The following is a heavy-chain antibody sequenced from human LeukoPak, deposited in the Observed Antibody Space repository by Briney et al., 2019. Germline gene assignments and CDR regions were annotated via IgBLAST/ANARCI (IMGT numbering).Heavy chain of an antibody. J-gene: IGHJ3*02. CDR3: ARDSSSWYGEHAFDI. Sequence: SETLSLTCTVSGGSISSSSYYWGWIRQPPGKGLEWIGSIYYSGSTYYNPSLKSRVTISVDTSKNQFSLKLSSVTAADTAVYYCARDSSSWYGEHAFDIWGQGTMVTVSS. CDR1: GGSISSSSYY. D-gene: IGHD6-13*01. V-gene: IGHV4-39*02. CDR2: IYYSGST.